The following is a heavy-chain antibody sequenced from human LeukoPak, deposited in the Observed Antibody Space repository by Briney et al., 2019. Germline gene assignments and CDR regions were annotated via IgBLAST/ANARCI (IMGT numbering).Heavy chain of an antibody. Sequence: HPGGSLRLSCAASGFTFSSYAMSWVRQAPGKGLEWVSTVRVGGGGGTTYSAGSVKGRFTISRDNAKNLLYLQMNSLRAEDTAVYYCARDGSDYGADYWGQGTLVTVSS. V-gene: IGHV3-23*01. CDR2: VGGGGGTT. D-gene: IGHD4-17*01. CDR1: GFTFSSYA. J-gene: IGHJ4*02. CDR3: ARDGSDYGADY.